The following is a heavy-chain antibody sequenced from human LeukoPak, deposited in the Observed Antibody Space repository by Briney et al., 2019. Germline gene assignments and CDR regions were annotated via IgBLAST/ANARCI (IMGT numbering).Heavy chain of an antibody. CDR3: ARDGYNQWNFDY. CDR1: GFSFSSYG. V-gene: IGHV3-21*01. J-gene: IGHJ4*02. CDR2: ISSSSYI. Sequence: PGGSLRLSCAASGFSFSSYGMNWVRQAPGKGLEWVSSISSSSYIYYADSVKGRFTISRDNAKNSLYLQMNSLRAEDTAVYYCARDGYNQWNFDYWGQGTLVTVSS. D-gene: IGHD5-24*01.